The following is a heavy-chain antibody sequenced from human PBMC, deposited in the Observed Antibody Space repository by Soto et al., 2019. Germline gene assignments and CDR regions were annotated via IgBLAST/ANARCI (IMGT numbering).Heavy chain of an antibody. CDR3: AKGRYFDASGGCANF. Sequence: EVRLMESGGGFLQPGGSQRLSCVASGFTFNSYAMSWVRQTPEKGLEWVSAISGSGWQTYYAQSVQGRFTISRDNSKTTVYLRMNRLRAVDSGIYYCAKGRYFDASGGCANFWGRGTLVTVSS. CDR1: GFTFNSYA. V-gene: IGHV3-23*01. D-gene: IGHD3-9*01. CDR2: ISGSGWQT. J-gene: IGHJ2*01.